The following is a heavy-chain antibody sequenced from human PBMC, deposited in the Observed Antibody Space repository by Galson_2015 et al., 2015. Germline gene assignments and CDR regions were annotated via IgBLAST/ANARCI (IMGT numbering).Heavy chain of an antibody. D-gene: IGHD5-12*01. V-gene: IGHV1-2*04. J-gene: IGHJ3*01. CDR1: GYTFTDYY. CDR3: ATSRRGGHVRDAFDV. Sequence: SVKVSCKASGYTFTDYYMHWVRQAPGQGLEWMGWIYPSSGGTNYAQKFQGWVTMTRDTSVSTASMELSRLRSEDTAVYYCATSRRGGHVRDAFDVWGQGTLVTVSS. CDR2: IYPSSGGT.